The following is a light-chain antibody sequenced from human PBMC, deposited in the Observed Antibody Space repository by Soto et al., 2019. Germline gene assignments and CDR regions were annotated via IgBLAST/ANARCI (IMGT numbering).Light chain of an antibody. J-gene: IGKJ1*01. CDR2: GTS. CDR3: QQYGSSPPT. V-gene: IGKV3-20*01. CDR1: RGVTNNY. Sequence: EIVLTQSPGTLSLSPGESATLSCRASRGVTNNYLAWYQRKPGQAPRLLIYGTSYRATEIPCRFSGSGSGTDFTLTISRLEPEDFAVYYCQQYGSSPPTFGQGTKVESK.